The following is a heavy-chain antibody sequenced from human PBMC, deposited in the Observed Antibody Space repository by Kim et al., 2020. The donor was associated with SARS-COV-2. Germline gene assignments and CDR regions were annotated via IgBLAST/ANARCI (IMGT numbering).Heavy chain of an antibody. V-gene: IGHV1-18*01. CDR1: GYAFSTYG. CDR2: ISAYNGNT. D-gene: IGHD4-17*01. CDR3: AREGGLYGDYGDY. J-gene: IGHJ4*02. Sequence: ASVKVSCKASGYAFSTYGITWVRRAPGQGLEWMGWISAYNGNTNYAQKFQGRVTMTTETSTDTAYMELRSLRSDDTAMYYCAREGGLYGDYGDYWGQGTLVTVSS.